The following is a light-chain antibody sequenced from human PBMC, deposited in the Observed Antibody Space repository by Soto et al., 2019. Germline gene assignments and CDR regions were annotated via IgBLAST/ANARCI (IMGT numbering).Light chain of an antibody. CDR1: QSVTNDY. CDR3: QHYGNSPPRST. J-gene: IGKJ2*01. CDR2: GAS. Sequence: EIVLTQSPDTLSLSPGDRATLSCRASQSVTNDYLAWYQHKPGQAPRLLIYGASTRATGIPDRFSGSVSGTEFTLTISRMEPEDFAVYYCQHYGNSPPRSTFGQGTKLEIK. V-gene: IGKV3-20*01.